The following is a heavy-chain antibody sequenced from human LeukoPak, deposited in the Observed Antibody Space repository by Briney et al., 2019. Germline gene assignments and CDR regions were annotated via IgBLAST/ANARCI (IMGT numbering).Heavy chain of an antibody. CDR3: ARDAVLITIFGVVKSYYMDV. Sequence: PSETLSLTCTVSGGSISSSRYYWGWIRQPPGKGLEWIGSIYYSGSTYHKSSLKGRVTISVDTSKSQFSLKLSSVTAADTAVYYCARDAVLITIFGVVKSYYMDVWGKGTTVTVSS. V-gene: IGHV4-39*07. D-gene: IGHD3-3*01. J-gene: IGHJ6*03. CDR2: IYYSGST. CDR1: GGSISSSRYY.